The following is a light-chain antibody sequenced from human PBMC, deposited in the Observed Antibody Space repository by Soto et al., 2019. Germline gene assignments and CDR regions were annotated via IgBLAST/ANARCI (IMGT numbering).Light chain of an antibody. V-gene: IGLV2-23*02. Sequence: QAVLTQPASVSGSPGQSITISCTGTSSDVGSYNLVSWYQQHPGKAPKLMIYEVSKRPSGVSNRFSGSKSGNTASLTISGLQAEDEADYYCCSYAGSSTRFGTGTKLTVL. CDR3: CSYAGSSTR. CDR2: EVS. J-gene: IGLJ1*01. CDR1: SSDVGSYNL.